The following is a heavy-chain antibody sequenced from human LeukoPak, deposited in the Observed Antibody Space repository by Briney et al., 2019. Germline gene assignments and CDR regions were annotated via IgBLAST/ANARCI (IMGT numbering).Heavy chain of an antibody. CDR3: ARGLTPYCSGGSCYFDY. V-gene: IGHV3-7*01. Sequence: GGSLRLSCEASGFTFSSYWMSWVRQAPGKGLEWVANIKQDGSEKYYVDSVKGRFTISRDNAKNSLYLQMNSLRAEDTAVYYCARGLTPYCSGGSCYFDYWGQGTLVTVSS. CDR2: IKQDGSEK. CDR1: GFTFSSYW. D-gene: IGHD2-15*01. J-gene: IGHJ4*02.